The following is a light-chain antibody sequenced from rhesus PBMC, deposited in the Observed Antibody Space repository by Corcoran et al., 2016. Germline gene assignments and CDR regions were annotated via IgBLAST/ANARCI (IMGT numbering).Light chain of an antibody. CDR2: KAS. Sequence: DIQMTQSPSSLSASVGDRVTITCRASENVNTYLHWYQQQPGKAPKLLIYKASTLQTGVPSRFTGSGSGTDFTLTISSLQPEDCATYYCQHSYGTPPWTFGQGTKVEIK. CDR3: QHSYGTPPWT. CDR1: ENVNTY. J-gene: IGKJ1*01. V-gene: IGKV1-74*01.